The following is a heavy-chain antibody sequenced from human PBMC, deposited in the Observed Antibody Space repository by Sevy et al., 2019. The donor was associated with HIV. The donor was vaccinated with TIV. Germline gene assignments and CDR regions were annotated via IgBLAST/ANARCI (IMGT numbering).Heavy chain of an antibody. CDR1: GYTFSSYG. Sequence: ASVKVSCKASGYTFSSYGISWVRQAPGQGLEWMGWISAYNGNTNYAQNLQGRVTMTTDTSTSTAYLELRSLRSDDTAVYYCARDRGPYCSGGSCFTPPYNWFDPWGQGTLVTVSS. CDR2: ISAYNGNT. CDR3: ARDRGPYCSGGSCFTPPYNWFDP. V-gene: IGHV1-18*04. D-gene: IGHD2-15*01. J-gene: IGHJ5*02.